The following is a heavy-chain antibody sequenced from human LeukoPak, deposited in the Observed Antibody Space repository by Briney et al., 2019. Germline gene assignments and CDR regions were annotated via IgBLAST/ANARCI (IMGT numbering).Heavy chain of an antibody. CDR3: ARDGGISSSWYGWHY. CDR2: INPSGGST. V-gene: IGHV1-46*01. J-gene: IGHJ4*02. Sequence: ASVKVSCKASGYTFTSYYMHWVRQAPGQGLEWMGIINPSGGSTSYAQKFQGRVTMTRDTPTSTVYMELSSLRSEDTAVYYCARDGGISSSWYGWHYWGQGTLVTVSS. CDR1: GYTFTSYY. D-gene: IGHD6-13*01.